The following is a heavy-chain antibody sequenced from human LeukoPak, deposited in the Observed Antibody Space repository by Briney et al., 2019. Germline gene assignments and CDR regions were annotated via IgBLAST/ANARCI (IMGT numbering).Heavy chain of an antibody. Sequence: QSGGSLRLSCAASRFTFSSYWMSWVRQAPGKGLEWVANINEDGSQKYYVDSVKGRFTISRDDAKHSLYPQMNSLRAEDTAVYYCARGGYYDSRGYYADYWGQGTLVTVSS. J-gene: IGHJ4*02. CDR3: ARGGYYDSRGYYADY. V-gene: IGHV3-7*04. D-gene: IGHD3-22*01. CDR1: RFTFSSYW. CDR2: INEDGSQK.